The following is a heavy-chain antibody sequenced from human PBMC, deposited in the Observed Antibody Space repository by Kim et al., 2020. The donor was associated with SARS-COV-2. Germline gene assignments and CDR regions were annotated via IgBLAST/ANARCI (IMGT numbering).Heavy chain of an antibody. D-gene: IGHD2-2*03. Sequence: SVKVSCKASGGTFSSYAISWVRQAPGQGLEWMGRIIPILGIANYAQKFQGRVTITADKSTSTAYMELSSLRSEDTAVYYCARPLRWGLDIVVVPASRDYYYGMDVWGQGTTVTVSS. V-gene: IGHV1-69*04. CDR2: IIPILGIA. J-gene: IGHJ6*02. CDR3: ARPLRWGLDIVVVPASRDYYYGMDV. CDR1: GGTFSSYA.